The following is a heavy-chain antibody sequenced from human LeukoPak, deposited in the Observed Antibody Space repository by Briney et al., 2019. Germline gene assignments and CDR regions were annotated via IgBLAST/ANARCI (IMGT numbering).Heavy chain of an antibody. CDR3: ARGVIDDYGDYSAAFDI. CDR1: GYTFTGYY. D-gene: IGHD4-17*01. J-gene: IGHJ3*02. V-gene: IGHV1-46*01. Sequence: GASVKVSCKASGYTFTGYYMHWVRQAPGQGLEWMGIINPSGGSTSYAQKFQGRVTMTRDTSTSTVYMELSSLRSEDTAVYYCARGVIDDYGDYSAAFDIWGQGTMVTVSS. CDR2: INPSGGST.